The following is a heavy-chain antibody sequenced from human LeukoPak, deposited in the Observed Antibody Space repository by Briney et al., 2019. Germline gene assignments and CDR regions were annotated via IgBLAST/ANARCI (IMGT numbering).Heavy chain of an antibody. V-gene: IGHV3-30*04. CDR2: ISYDGSKK. CDR3: ARGPSGYHNT. CDR1: GFTFSSYA. D-gene: IGHD5-12*01. J-gene: IGHJ4*02. Sequence: GGFLRLSCAASGFTFSSYAMHWVRQAPGKGLDWVAVISYDGSKKYYADSVKGRITISRDNSKDTLYLQVNSLRAEDTAVYYCARGPSGYHNTGGQGTLATVSS.